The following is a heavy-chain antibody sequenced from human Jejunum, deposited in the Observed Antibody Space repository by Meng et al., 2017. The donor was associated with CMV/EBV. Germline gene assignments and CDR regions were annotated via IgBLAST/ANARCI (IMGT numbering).Heavy chain of an antibody. CDR2: ISPSGGSK. J-gene: IGHJ4*02. CDR1: GYTFTSYY. Sequence: QVQLVQSGGEVKKPGASVKVSCKASGYTFTSYYMHWVRQAPGQGLEWMGIISPSGGSKSYAQKFQGRVTMTRDTSTSTVYMELSSLRSEDTAVYYCARFSSAWYADYWGQGTLVTVSS. D-gene: IGHD6-19*01. CDR3: ARFSSAWYADY. V-gene: IGHV1-46*01.